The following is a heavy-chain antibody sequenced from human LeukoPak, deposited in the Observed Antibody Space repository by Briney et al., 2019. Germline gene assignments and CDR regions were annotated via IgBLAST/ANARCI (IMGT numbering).Heavy chain of an antibody. V-gene: IGHV1-69*05. J-gene: IGHJ4*02. CDR3: ASLDYYDSSGYYSGVDY. D-gene: IGHD3-22*01. CDR2: IIPIFGTA. CDR1: GGTFSSYA. Sequence: ASVKVSCKASGGTFSSYAISWVRQAPGQGLEWMGGIIPIFGTANYAQKFQGRVTITTDESTSTAYMELSSPRSEDTAVYYCASLDYYDSSGYYSGVDYWGQGTLVTVSS.